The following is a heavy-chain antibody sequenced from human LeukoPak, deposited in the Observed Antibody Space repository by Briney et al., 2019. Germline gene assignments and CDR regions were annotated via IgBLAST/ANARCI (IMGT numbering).Heavy chain of an antibody. CDR2: INSDGSST. V-gene: IGHV3-74*01. D-gene: IGHD2-15*01. CDR3: AKVLGGLWPGIDY. J-gene: IGHJ4*02. CDR1: GFXFSTHS. Sequence: PGGSLRLSCTASGFXFSTHSIHWVRQAPGKGPVWVSRINSDGSSTRYADSVTGRFTISRDNAKNTVYLQMNSLRAEDTAVYYCAKVLGGLWPGIDYWGQGTVVTVSS.